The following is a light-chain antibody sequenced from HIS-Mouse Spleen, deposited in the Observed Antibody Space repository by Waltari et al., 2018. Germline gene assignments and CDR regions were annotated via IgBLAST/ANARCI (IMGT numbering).Light chain of an antibody. J-gene: IGKJ1*01. V-gene: IGKV1-5*03. CDR1: QSISSW. CDR3: QQLNSYPPT. CDR2: KAS. Sequence: DIQMTQSPSTLSASVGDRVTITCRASQSISSWLAWYQQKPGKAHKLLIYKASSLESGVPSRFSGSGSGTEFTLTISSLQPEDFATYYCQQLNSYPPTFGQGTKVEIK.